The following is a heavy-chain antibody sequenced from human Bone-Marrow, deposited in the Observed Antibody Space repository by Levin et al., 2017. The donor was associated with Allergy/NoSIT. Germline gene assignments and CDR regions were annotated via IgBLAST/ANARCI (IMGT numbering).Heavy chain of an antibody. CDR3: ARPRFYSSSSGLAH. D-gene: IGHD6-6*01. CDR2: ISGNNGNS. J-gene: IGHJ4*02. CDR1: GYSFTDYG. Sequence: AASVKVSCKASGYSFTDYGIVWVRQAPGQGLEWMGWISGNNGNSNYAQNYRDRVAMSTDTSTSTAYMELRTLRSDDTAVYYCARPRFYSSSSGLAHWGQGTLVTVSS. V-gene: IGHV1-18*01.